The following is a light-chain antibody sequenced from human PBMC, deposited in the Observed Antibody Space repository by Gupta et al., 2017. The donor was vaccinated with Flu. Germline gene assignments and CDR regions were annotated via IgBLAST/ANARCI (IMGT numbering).Light chain of an antibody. CDR1: QDITKY. J-gene: IGKJ2*01. V-gene: IGKV1-33*01. CDR3: QHEDQSPNT. Sequence: DIQMTQSPSSLSASVGDRVTITCQASQDITKYLNWYQQKPGKAPKLLIYDAFNLETGVPSRFSGSGSGTDFTFTISSRQPEEVATYYCQHEDQSPNTFGQGTKVEIK. CDR2: DAF.